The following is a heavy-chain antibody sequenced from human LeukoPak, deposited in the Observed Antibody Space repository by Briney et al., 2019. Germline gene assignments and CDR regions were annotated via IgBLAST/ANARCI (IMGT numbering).Heavy chain of an antibody. CDR1: GSTFTDYD. CDR3: ARGSPFLP. CDR2: MHPSRDKT. V-gene: IGHV1-8*01. J-gene: IGHJ5*02. Sequence: GASGRVCCSAAGSTFTDYDIHCGRRAIGQGLECMGRMHPSRDKTDYAQNLQGRVTITWNTPGTSAYIDRSSLTSEDTAVYYCARGSPFLPWGQGPLVTVSS.